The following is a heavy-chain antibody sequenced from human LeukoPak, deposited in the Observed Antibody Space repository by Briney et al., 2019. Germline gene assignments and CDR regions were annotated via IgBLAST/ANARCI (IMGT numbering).Heavy chain of an antibody. D-gene: IGHD4-17*01. CDR2: INPSGGST. CDR3: ARDLYGDYGVPDY. Sequence: ASVKVSCKASGGTFSSYAISWVRQAPGQGLEWMGIINPSGGSTSYAQKFQGRVTMTRDTSTSTVYMELSSLRSEDTAVYYCARDLYGDYGVPDYWGQGTLVTVSS. V-gene: IGHV1-46*01. J-gene: IGHJ4*02. CDR1: GGTFSSYA.